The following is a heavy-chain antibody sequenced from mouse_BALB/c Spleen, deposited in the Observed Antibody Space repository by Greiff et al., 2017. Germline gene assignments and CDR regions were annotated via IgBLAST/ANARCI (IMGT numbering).Heavy chain of an antibody. CDR1: GYSITSGYY. CDR2: ISYDGSN. J-gene: IGHJ1*01. CDR3: ARASYWYFDV. Sequence: EVQLVESGPGLVKPSQSLSLTCSVTGYSITSGYYWNWIRQFPGNQLEWMGYISYDGSNNYNPSLKNRISITRDTSKNQFFLKLNSVTTEDTATYNCARASYWYFDVWGAGTTVTVAA. V-gene: IGHV3-6*02.